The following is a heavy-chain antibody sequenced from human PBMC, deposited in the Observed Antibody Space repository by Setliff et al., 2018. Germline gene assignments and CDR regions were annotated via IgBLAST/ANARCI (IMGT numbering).Heavy chain of an antibody. CDR1: GGTFTYYY. CDR3: ARGRNVASRLLDS. V-gene: IGHV4-34*01. CDR2: ITPTGTTGST. Sequence: PSETLSLTCAASGGTFTYYYWTWIRQSPAKGLGWIGEITPTGTTGSTKYNPSLRSRVTMSIDTSKNQFSLMVTSVTPADTAVYYCARGRNVASRLLDSWGQGTLVTVSS. J-gene: IGHJ4*02. D-gene: IGHD6-6*01.